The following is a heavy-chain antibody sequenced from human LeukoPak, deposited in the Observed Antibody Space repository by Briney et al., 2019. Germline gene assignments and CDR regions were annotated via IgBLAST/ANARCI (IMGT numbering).Heavy chain of an antibody. D-gene: IGHD2-15*01. V-gene: IGHV4-61*01. CDR2: IHYTGST. CDR3: ARERDCSGGSCRIDY. CDR1: GGSVSSGSYS. Sequence: KPSETLSLTCTVSGGSVSSGSYSWSWIRQPPGKGLEWTGYIHYTGSTNFTPSLKSRVSISIDTSKNQLSLNLSSVTAADTAVYYCARERDCSGGSCRIDYWGQGTLVTVSS. J-gene: IGHJ4*02.